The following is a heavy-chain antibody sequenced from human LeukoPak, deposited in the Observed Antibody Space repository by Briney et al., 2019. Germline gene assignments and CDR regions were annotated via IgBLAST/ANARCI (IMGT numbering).Heavy chain of an antibody. Sequence: PGGSLRLSCEVSVLTISMYCLTWVRQAPGKGLEGVANIKQGGGEKDYMDSVKGRFTISRDNTKNSLYLQMHSLRDEDTAVYHCVSRRCSITACYAASLNCFDYWGQGTRVTVSS. J-gene: IGHJ4*02. CDR1: VLTISMYC. CDR3: VSRRCSITACYAASLNCFDY. V-gene: IGHV3-7*03. CDR2: IKQGGGEK. D-gene: IGHD2-2*01.